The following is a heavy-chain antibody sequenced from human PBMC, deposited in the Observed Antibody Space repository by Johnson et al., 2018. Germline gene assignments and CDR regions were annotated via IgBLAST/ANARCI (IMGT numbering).Heavy chain of an antibody. CDR1: GFTFGDYA. CDR2: IGWDGGST. D-gene: IGHD5-18*01. V-gene: IGHV3-43D*03. CDR3: AKDIGSYGTYYYYMDV. Sequence: EVQLVESGGGLVQPGRSLRLSCTASGFTFGDYAMHWVRQAPGKGLEWVSLIGWDGGSTYYADSVKGRFTISRDNSKNSLYLQMNSLRAEDTALYYCAKDIGSYGTYYYYMDVWGKGTTVTVSS. J-gene: IGHJ6*03.